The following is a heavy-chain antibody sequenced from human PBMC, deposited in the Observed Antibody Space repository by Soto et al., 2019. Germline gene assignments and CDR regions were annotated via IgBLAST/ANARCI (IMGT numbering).Heavy chain of an antibody. CDR1: GGSISSSSYY. CDR3: ARHEPRPPITTTDY. J-gene: IGHJ4*02. D-gene: IGHD1-20*01. Sequence: SETLSLTCTVSGGSISSSSYYWGWIRQPPGKGLEWIGSIYYSGSTHYNPSLKSPVTISVDTSKNQFSLKLSSVTAADTAVYYCARHEPRPPITTTDYWGQGTLVTVSS. CDR2: IYYSGST. V-gene: IGHV4-39*01.